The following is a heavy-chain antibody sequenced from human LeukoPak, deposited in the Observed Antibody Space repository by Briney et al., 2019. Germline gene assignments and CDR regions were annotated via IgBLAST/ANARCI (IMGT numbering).Heavy chain of an antibody. CDR3: TGVSLGANGDY. CDR2: INHNGNVN. CDR1: GFTFSSYW. J-gene: IGHJ4*02. Sequence: GGSLRLSCAASGFTFSSYWMNWARQAPGKGLEWVASINHNGNVNYYVDSVKGRFTISRDNAKNSLYLQMNSLRVEDTAVYYCTGVSLGANGDYWGQGTLVTVSS. V-gene: IGHV3-7*03. D-gene: IGHD1-26*01.